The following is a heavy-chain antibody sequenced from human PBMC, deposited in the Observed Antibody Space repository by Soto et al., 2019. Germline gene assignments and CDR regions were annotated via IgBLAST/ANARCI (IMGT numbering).Heavy chain of an antibody. V-gene: IGHV4-59*01. D-gene: IGHD6-13*01. CDR1: GGSISSYY. J-gene: IGHJ4*02. CDR3: ASGERAGRHYFDY. CDR2: IYYSGST. Sequence: PSETLSLTFTVSGGSISSYYWSWIRQPPGKGLEWIGYIYYSGSTNYNPSLRSRVTISVDTSKNQFSLKLSSVTAADTAVYYCASGERAGRHYFDYWGQGTLVTVSS.